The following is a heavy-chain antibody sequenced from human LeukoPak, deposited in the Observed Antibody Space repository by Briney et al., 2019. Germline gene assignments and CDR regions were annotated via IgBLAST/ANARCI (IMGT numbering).Heavy chain of an antibody. Sequence: GGSLRLSCAASGFTFSPYWMSWVRQAPGKGLEWVANIKEDGSEKYYVDSVKGRFIISRDNAKNSMYLQMNSLRAEDTAVYYCARDQDPVEMATIFGYWGQGTLVTVSA. CDR3: ARDQDPVEMATIFGY. J-gene: IGHJ4*02. CDR1: GFTFSPYW. CDR2: IKEDGSEK. V-gene: IGHV3-7*01. D-gene: IGHD5-24*01.